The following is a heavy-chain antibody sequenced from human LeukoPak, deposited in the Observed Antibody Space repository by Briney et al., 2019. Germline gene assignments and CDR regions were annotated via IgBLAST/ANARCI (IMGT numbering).Heavy chain of an antibody. CDR2: INPNSGNT. J-gene: IGHJ4*02. CDR1: GYTFTSYD. D-gene: IGHD3-22*01. V-gene: IGHV1-8*01. Sequence: GASVKVSCKASGYTFTSYDFNWVRQATGQGLDWMGWINPNSGNTGYAQKFQGRVTMTRNTSISTAYMELSSLRSEDTAVYYCARGMGSGSYYAAYYFDYWGQGTLVTVSS. CDR3: ARGMGSGSYYAAYYFDY.